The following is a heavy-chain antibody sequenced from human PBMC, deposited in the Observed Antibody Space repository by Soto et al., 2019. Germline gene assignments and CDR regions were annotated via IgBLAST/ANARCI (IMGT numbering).Heavy chain of an antibody. CDR2: ISPNNGTT. CDR3: AKGYHTWIQLWLLLFDY. V-gene: IGHV1-18*01. Sequence: ASVKVSCKASGGTFSSYAISWVRQAPGQGLEWMGGISPNNGTTNYAQKLQGRVTMTTDTSTSTAYMELRSLRAEDTAVYYCAKGYHTWIQLWLLLFDYWGQGTLVTVSS. D-gene: IGHD5-18*01. CDR1: GGTFSSYA. J-gene: IGHJ4*02.